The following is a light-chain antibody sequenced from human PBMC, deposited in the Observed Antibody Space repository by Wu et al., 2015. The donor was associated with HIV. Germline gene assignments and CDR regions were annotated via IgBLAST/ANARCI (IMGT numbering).Light chain of an antibody. Sequence: DIQMTQSPSSLSASLGDRVTITCRASQSIRNYLNWYQQKPGKAPKLLIYAASSLESGVPSRFSGSGSGTDFTLTISSLHLEDFASYYCQQSYSTLWTFGQGTKVEI. J-gene: IGKJ1*01. CDR3: QQSYSTLWT. CDR1: QSIRNY. CDR2: AAS. V-gene: IGKV1-39*01.